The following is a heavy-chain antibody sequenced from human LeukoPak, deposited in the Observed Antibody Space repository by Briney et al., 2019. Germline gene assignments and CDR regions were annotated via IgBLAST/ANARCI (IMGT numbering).Heavy chain of an antibody. CDR2: ITGGGDTT. J-gene: IGHJ4*02. CDR1: GFIFSTYA. Sequence: GGSLRLSCAGSGFIFSTYAMSWVRQAPGKGLEWVSGITGGGDTTHHIDSVKGRFTISRDNSKSTLSLQMNSLRAEDTAIYYCATYRQVLLPFESWGQGTLVTVSS. CDR3: ATYRQVLLPFES. V-gene: IGHV3-23*02. D-gene: IGHD2-8*02.